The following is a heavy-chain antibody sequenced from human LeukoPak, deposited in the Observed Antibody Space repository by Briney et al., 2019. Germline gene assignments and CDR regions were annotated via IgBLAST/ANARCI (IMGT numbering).Heavy chain of an antibody. J-gene: IGHJ4*02. CDR3: ASGPHDSSGFDY. CDR2: IIPIFGTA. Sequence: SVKVSCKASGGTFSSYAISWVRQAPGQGLEWMGGIIPIFGTANYAQKFQGRVTITTDESTSTAYMELSSLRSEDTAVYYCASGPHDSSGFDYWGQGTLVTVSS. D-gene: IGHD3-22*01. CDR1: GGTFSSYA. V-gene: IGHV1-69*05.